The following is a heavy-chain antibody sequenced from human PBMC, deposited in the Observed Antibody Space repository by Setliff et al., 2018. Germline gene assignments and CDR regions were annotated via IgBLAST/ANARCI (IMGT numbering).Heavy chain of an antibody. CDR3: ARAVLVVDAEDY. J-gene: IGHJ4*02. Sequence: SETLSLTCTVSGYSISSGYYGGWLRQPPGKGLEWIGSIYHRGRTYYNPSLKSRVTISVDTSKNQFSLKLSAVTAADTAVYYCARAVLVVDAEDYWGQGTLFTVSS. CDR2: IYHRGRT. V-gene: IGHV4-38-2*02. D-gene: IGHD3-22*01. CDR1: GYSISSGYY.